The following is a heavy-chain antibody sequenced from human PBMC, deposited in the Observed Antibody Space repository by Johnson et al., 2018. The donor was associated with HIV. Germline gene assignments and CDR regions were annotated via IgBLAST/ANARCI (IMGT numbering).Heavy chain of an antibody. V-gene: IGHV3-11*04. CDR1: GFRFSDHY. CDR3: ARSKDCSVGTCPDGLDI. CDR2: ISSSGTTI. D-gene: IGHD2-15*01. J-gene: IGHJ3*02. Sequence: QVQLVESGGGLVKPGGSLRLSYVASGFRFSDHYMSWIRQAPGKGLEWVSYISSSGTTIYSADSVKGRFTTSRDNTNNSLYLQMNSLKAEDTAVYYCARSKDCSVGTCPDGLDIWGQGTMVIVSS.